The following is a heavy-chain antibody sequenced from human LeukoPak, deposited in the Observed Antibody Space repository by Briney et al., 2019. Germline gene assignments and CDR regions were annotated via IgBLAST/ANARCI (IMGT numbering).Heavy chain of an antibody. CDR3: TRTQWLEHYYYGMDV. J-gene: IGHJ6*02. V-gene: IGHV3-49*03. CDR1: AFTFGDYA. D-gene: IGHD6-19*01. CDR2: IRSKGYGGTA. Sequence: GGSLRLSCTASAFTFGDYAMSWFRQAPGKGLEWLGFIRSKGYGGTAEHAASVKGRFTISRDDSESIAYLQMDSLKTEDTAVYYCTRTQWLEHYYYGMDVWGQGTTVTVSS.